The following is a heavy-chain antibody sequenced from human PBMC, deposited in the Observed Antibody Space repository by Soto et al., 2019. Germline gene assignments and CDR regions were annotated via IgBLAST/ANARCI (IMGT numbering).Heavy chain of an antibody. J-gene: IGHJ6*02. CDR1: GYTFTSYY. CDR2: INPSGGST. Sequence: ASVKVSCKASGYTFTSYYMHWVRQAPGQGLEWMGIINPSGGSTSYAQKFQGRVTMTRDTSTSTVYMELSSLRSEDTAVYYCARDIAAAANYYYYGMDVWGQGTTVTVSS. D-gene: IGHD6-13*01. CDR3: ARDIAAAANYYYYGMDV. V-gene: IGHV1-46*01.